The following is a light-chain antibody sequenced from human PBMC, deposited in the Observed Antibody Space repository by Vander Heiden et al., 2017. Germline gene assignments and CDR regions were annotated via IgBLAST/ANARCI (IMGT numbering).Light chain of an antibody. CDR1: QSVSSSY. V-gene: IGKV3-20*01. CDR2: GVS. J-gene: IGKJ3*01. CDR3: QQYGNSHPIT. Sequence: EPVSMQSPGPLSLSPGERATLPCSASQSVSSSYLAWYQQQHRQAPRLLIYGVSNTATGIPDTFSSSGSGTDFTLTISRRLPEDDAVYYCQQYGNSHPITFGPGTKVDIK.